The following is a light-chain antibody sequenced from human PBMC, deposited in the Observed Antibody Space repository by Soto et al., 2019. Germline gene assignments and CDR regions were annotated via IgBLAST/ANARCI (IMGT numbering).Light chain of an antibody. V-gene: IGKV3-15*01. CDR2: GAS. Sequence: EIVMTQSPATLSGSPGERATLSCRASQSVSTNLAWYQQKPGQAPRLLIYGASTRATGIPARFSGSGSGTEFTLTISSLHSYDFADYYCPQSTNRTPWTFGQGTKV. CDR3: PQSTNRTPWT. CDR1: QSVSTN. J-gene: IGKJ1*01.